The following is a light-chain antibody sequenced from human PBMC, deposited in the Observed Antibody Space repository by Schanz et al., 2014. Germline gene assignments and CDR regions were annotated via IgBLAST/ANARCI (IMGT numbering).Light chain of an antibody. J-gene: IGLJ1*01. CDR2: EGT. CDR3: SSYTSSSTRV. V-gene: IGLV2-14*02. Sequence: QSALTQPASVSGSTGQSITISCTGTSSDVGSNNIVSWYQQHPGKAPKLMIYEGTKRPLGVSNRFSGSKSGNAASLTISGLQAEDEADYYCSSYTSSSTRVFGTGTKLTVL. CDR1: SSDVGSNNI.